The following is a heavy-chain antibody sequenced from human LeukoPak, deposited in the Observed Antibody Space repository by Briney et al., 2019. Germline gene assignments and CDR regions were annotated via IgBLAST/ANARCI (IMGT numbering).Heavy chain of an antibody. D-gene: IGHD1-26*01. CDR1: GFTFSSYA. V-gene: IGHV3-23*01. CDR3: ARGRDSGRYFDY. CDR2: ISGSGGST. Sequence: PGGSLRLSCAASGFTFSSYAMSWVRQAPGKGLEWVSAISGSGGSTYYADSVKGRFAISRDNAKSSPFLQLAGLRAEDTAVYYCARGRDSGRYFDYWGQGTLVTVSS. J-gene: IGHJ4*02.